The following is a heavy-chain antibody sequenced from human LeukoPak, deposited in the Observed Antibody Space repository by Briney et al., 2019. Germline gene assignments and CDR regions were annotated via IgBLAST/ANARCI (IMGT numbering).Heavy chain of an antibody. V-gene: IGHV4-39*02. CDR3: ARDARDGYGGNPFDY. D-gene: IGHD4-23*01. Sequence: SETLSLTCTVSSGSVTTGDSYWGWIRQSPSKGLEWLGIVYFSGLAYHNPSLNSRASVSVDTSRNQFSLRLRSVTAADTAVYYCARDARDGYGGNPFDYWGQGTLVTVSS. J-gene: IGHJ4*02. CDR2: VYFSGLA. CDR1: SGSVTTGDSY.